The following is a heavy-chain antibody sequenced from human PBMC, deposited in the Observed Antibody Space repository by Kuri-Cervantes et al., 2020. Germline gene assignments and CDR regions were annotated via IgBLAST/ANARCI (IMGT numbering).Heavy chain of an antibody. J-gene: IGHJ6*03. Sequence: ASVKVSCKASGYTFINYGISWVRQAPGQGLEWMGWISPHNGDTYYTQKFQGRVSMTTDTSTSTAYMEVRSLRSDDTAVYYCARLLWFGELSVHYYYYMDVWGEGTTVTVSS. D-gene: IGHD3-10*01. V-gene: IGHV1-18*01. CDR1: GYTFINYG. CDR3: ARLLWFGELSVHYYYYMDV. CDR2: ISPHNGDT.